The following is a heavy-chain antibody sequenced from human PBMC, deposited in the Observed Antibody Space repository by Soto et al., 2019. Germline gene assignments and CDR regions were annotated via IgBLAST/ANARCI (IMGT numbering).Heavy chain of an antibody. CDR1: GFTFTSSA. CDR3: AADPSSDSGDQGYYYYYMDV. CDR2: ILVGSGTT. D-gene: IGHD4-17*01. V-gene: IGHV1-58*02. J-gene: IGHJ6*03. Sequence: QMQLVQSGPEVKKPGPSVKVSCKASGFTFTSSAMQWVRQARGQRLEWLGWILVGSGTTNYAPQFQEKGTITRDMSTSTASIALSSLRSADTAVYYCAADPSSDSGDQGYYYYYMDVWGKGTTVTVSS.